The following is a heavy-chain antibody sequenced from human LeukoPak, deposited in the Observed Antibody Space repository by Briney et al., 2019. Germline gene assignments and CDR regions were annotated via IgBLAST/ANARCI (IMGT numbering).Heavy chain of an antibody. Sequence: GGSLRLSCAASGFTFSSYGMHWVRQAPGKGLERVAVISYDGSNKYYADSVKGRFTISRDNSKNILYLQMNSLRAEDTAVYYCAKDRCSNGIGCYYYYMDVWGKGTTVTISS. CDR3: AKDRCSNGIGCYYYYMDV. CDR2: ISYDGSNK. V-gene: IGHV3-30*18. J-gene: IGHJ6*03. D-gene: IGHD2-8*01. CDR1: GFTFSSYG.